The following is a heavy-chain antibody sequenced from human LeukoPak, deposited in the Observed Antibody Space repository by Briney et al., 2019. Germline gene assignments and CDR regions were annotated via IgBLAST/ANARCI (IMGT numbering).Heavy chain of an antibody. CDR1: GYTFTGYY. J-gene: IGHJ3*02. V-gene: IGHV1-2*02. Sequence: ASVKVSCKASGYTFTGYYMHWVGQAPGQGLEWMGWINPNSGGTNYAQKFQGRVTMTRDTSISTAYMGLSRLRSDDTAVYYCATRLVVPAATYAFDIWGQGTMVTVSS. CDR2: INPNSGGT. CDR3: ATRLVVPAATYAFDI. D-gene: IGHD2-2*01.